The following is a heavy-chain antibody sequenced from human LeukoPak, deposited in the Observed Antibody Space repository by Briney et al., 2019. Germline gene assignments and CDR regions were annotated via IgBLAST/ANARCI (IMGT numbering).Heavy chain of an antibody. CDR3: ARDLGTTVTDYGMDV. CDR2: IIPIFGTA. V-gene: IGHV1-69*13. J-gene: IGHJ6*02. Sequence: GASVKVSCKASGGTFSIYAISWVRQAPGQGLEWMGGIIPIFGTANYAQKFQGRVTITADESTSTAYMELSSLRSEDTAVYYCARDLGTTVTDYGMDVWGQGTTVTVSS. CDR1: GGTFSIYA. D-gene: IGHD4-17*01.